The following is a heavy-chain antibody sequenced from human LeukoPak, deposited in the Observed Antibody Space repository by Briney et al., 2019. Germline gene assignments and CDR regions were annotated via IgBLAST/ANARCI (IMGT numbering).Heavy chain of an antibody. D-gene: IGHD3-9*01. Sequence: QPGGSLRLSCVASGFTFSNYAMSGVRQAPGKGLEWVSAITGSGTNRYYADSLKGRFTTSRDNSKNTVFLQMNSLRHEDTAIYYCVIWGDYDVLTGYYVPDYWGQGTLVTVAS. CDR3: VIWGDYDVLTGYYVPDY. CDR2: ITGSGTNR. J-gene: IGHJ4*02. CDR1: GFTFSNYA. V-gene: IGHV3-23*01.